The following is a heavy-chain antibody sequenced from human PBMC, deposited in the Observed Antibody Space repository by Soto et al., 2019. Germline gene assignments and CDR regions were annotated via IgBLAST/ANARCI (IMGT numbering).Heavy chain of an antibody. CDR2: IYHSGRT. V-gene: IGHV4-4*02. CDR3: AGSYCSGGRRQTYVMDI. D-gene: IGHD6-19*01. Sequence: SETLSLTCDVSGGSINNGNSWSWVRQPPARRLEWIGEIYHSGRTDYNPSLKSRVTISLDRSKNQFSLKLSSVTAADTAIYYCAGSYCSGGRRQTYVMDIWGQGTTVTVSS. CDR1: GGSINNGNS. J-gene: IGHJ6*02.